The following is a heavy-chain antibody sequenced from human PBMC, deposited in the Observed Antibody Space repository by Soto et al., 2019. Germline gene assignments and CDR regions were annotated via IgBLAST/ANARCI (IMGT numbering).Heavy chain of an antibody. J-gene: IGHJ4*02. Sequence: QVHLVQSGAEVKKPGSSVKVSCEASADTFNSHTLSWVRQAPGQGLEWMGRIIPSLDMANYAQNFQGRVTITADKSTNTAYMELSSLRSEDTAIYYCARDVPLYGDFDQWGQGALVTVSS. D-gene: IGHD4-17*01. V-gene: IGHV1-69*08. CDR3: ARDVPLYGDFDQ. CDR2: IIPSLDMA. CDR1: ADTFNSHT.